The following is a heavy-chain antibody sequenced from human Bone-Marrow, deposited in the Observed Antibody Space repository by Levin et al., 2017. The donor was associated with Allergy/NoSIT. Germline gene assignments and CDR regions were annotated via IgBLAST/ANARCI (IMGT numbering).Heavy chain of an antibody. D-gene: IGHD2-2*01. CDR2: INPNSGDT. J-gene: IGHJ6*03. CDR1: GYTFSGYY. CDR3: ATGSTEYYFYYYMDV. V-gene: IGHV1-2*06. Sequence: VASVKVSCKASGYTFSGYYIHWVRQAPGQGLEWMGRINPNSGDTDYAQKFQGRVTMTRDTSINTAYMDLSSLRYDDTAVYYCATGSTEYYFYYYMDVWGTGTSVTVSS.